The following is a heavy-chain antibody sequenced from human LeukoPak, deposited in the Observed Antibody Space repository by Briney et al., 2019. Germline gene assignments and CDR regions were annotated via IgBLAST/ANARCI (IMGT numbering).Heavy chain of an antibody. CDR1: GYTFTDYY. V-gene: IGHV1-2*02. CDR2: INPNSGGT. CDR3: ARDGVPLTRYYNVGGFYDYYMDV. J-gene: IGHJ6*03. D-gene: IGHD3-9*01. Sequence: ASVKVSCKASGYTFTDYYIHWVRQAPGQGPEWMGWINPNSGGTNYAQKFQGRVTMTRDTSIRTVYVELSSLRSDDTAIYYCARDGVPLTRYYNVGGFYDYYMDVWGKGTTVTVSS.